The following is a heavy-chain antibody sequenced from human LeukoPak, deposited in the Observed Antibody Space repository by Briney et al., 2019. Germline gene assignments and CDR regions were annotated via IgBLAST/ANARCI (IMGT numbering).Heavy chain of an antibody. CDR3: VQDSRPGIRYSSSWYGDNWFDP. Sequence: HSGRSLRLSCAASGFTLHDYAMHWVRQAPGKGLEWVSGISWDGDDIGYADSVKGRFTISRDNAKNSLYLHMSSLRPEDTALYHCVQDSRPGIRYSSSWYGDNWFDPWGQGTLVTVSS. D-gene: IGHD6-13*01. J-gene: IGHJ5*02. CDR2: ISWDGDDI. CDR1: GFTLHDYA. V-gene: IGHV3-9*01.